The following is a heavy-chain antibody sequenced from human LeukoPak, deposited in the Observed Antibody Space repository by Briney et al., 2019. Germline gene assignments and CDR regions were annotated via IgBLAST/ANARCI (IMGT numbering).Heavy chain of an antibody. CDR3: ARVGVLLWFGESLNWFDP. J-gene: IGHJ5*02. V-gene: IGHV4-39*01. CDR2: IYYSGST. Sequence: SETLSLTCTVSGGSISSSSYYWGWIRQPPGKGLEWIGSIYYSGSTYYNPSLKSRVTISVDTSKNQFSLKLSSVTAADTAVYYCARVGVLLWFGESLNWFDPWGQGTLVTVSS. CDR1: GGSISSSSYY. D-gene: IGHD3-10*01.